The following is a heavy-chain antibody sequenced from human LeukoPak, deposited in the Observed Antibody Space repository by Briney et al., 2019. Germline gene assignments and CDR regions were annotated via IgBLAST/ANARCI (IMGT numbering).Heavy chain of an antibody. D-gene: IGHD6-19*01. V-gene: IGHV4-59*01. CDR3: TTASSWYRYYFDY. CDR1: GGSIRTSY. J-gene: IGHJ4*02. Sequence: KPSETLSLTCTVSGGSIRTSYWSWIRQSPGKGLEWIGYVYYTGNTNYNSSLESRVSISADTSKNQFSLNLSSVTAADTAVYYCTTASSWYRYYFDYWGQGALVTVSS. CDR2: VYYTGNT.